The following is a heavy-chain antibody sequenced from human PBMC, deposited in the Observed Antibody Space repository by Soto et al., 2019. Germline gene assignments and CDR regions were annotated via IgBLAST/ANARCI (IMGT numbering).Heavy chain of an antibody. CDR2: MNPNSGNT. J-gene: IGHJ6*02. D-gene: IGHD6-13*01. CDR1: GYTFTSYD. V-gene: IGHV1-8*01. Sequence: SVKVTCKAAGYTFTSYDISWVRQATGQGLEWMGWMNPNSGNTGYAQKFQGRVTMTRNTSISTAYMELSSLRSEDTAVYYCAKRFSSSWDVWGQGTTVTVSS. CDR3: AKRFSSSWDV.